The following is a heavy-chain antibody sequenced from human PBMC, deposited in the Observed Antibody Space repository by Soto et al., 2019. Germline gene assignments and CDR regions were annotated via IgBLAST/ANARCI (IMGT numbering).Heavy chain of an antibody. CDR1: GYTFTSYG. D-gene: IGHD3-10*01. V-gene: IGHV1-18*01. J-gene: IGHJ3*02. Sequence: ASVKVSCKASGYTFTSYGISWVRQAPGQGLEWMGWISAYNGNTNYAQKLQGRVTMTTDTSTSTAYMELRSLRSDDTAVYYCARVGRRYYGSGSYHDAFDIWGQGTMVTVSS. CDR2: ISAYNGNT. CDR3: ARVGRRYYGSGSYHDAFDI.